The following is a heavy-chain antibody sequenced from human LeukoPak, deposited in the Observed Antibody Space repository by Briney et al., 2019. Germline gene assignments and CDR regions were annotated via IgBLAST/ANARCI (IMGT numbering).Heavy chain of an antibody. CDR1: GGSISNYY. Sequence: TSETLSLTCTVSGGSISNYYWSWIRQTPGKGLEWMGFISDSGSSTYNPSLQSRVTMSVDTSKNQFSLKLSSVTAADTAVYYCARGNYGSGSYPYYYYMDVWGKGTTVTISS. D-gene: IGHD3-10*01. J-gene: IGHJ6*03. CDR3: ARGNYGSGSYPYYYYMDV. CDR2: ISDSGSS. V-gene: IGHV4-59*12.